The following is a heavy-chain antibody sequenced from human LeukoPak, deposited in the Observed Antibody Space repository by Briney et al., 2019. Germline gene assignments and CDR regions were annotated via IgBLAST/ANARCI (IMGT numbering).Heavy chain of an antibody. J-gene: IGHJ4*02. D-gene: IGHD6-13*01. V-gene: IGHV1-8*01. Sequence: GASVKVSCKASGYTFTSYDINWVRQATGQGLEWMGWMNPNSGNTGYAQKFQGRVTMTRNTSISTAYKELSSLRSEDTAVYYCARGFYSSSWYEDLAGDYWGQGTLVTVSS. CDR3: ARGFYSSSWYEDLAGDY. CDR2: MNPNSGNT. CDR1: GYTFTSYD.